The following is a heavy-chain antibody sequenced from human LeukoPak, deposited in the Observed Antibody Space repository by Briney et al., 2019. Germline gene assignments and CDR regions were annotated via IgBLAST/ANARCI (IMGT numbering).Heavy chain of an antibody. CDR1: GFSFSDYY. D-gene: IGHD3-22*01. Sequence: PGGSLRLSCVACGFSFSDYYMSWIRQAPGRGLEWISYISGSGSDLYYAPSVKGRFTISRDNANNSLYLRMNSLRAEDTAVYYCARSSGYYYTMDVWGQGTTVTVSS. J-gene: IGHJ6*02. CDR3: ARSSGYYYTMDV. CDR2: ISGSGSDL. V-gene: IGHV3-11*01.